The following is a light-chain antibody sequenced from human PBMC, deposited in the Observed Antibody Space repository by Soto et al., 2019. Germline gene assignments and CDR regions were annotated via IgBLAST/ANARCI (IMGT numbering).Light chain of an antibody. V-gene: IGKV3-20*01. CDR3: HQYNNSPDT. CDR2: GAS. CDR1: QSVSSSY. Sequence: EIVLTQSPGTLSLSPGERATLSCRTSQSVSSSYLAWYQQKPGQAPRLLIFGASSRATGIPDRFSGSGSGTDFTLTISRLEPEDFAVYYCHQYNNSPDTFGPGTKVDIK. J-gene: IGKJ3*01.